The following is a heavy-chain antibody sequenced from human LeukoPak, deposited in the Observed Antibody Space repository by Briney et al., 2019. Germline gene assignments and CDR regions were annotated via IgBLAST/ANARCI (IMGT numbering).Heavy chain of an antibody. CDR3: MSGSLYHFDY. Sequence: GGSLRPSCAASGFTFSSYAMHWVRQAPGKGLEWVAVISYDGSNKCYADSVKGRFTISRDNSKNTLYLQMNSLRAEDTAVYYCMSGSLYHFDYWGQGTLVTVSS. CDR1: GFTFSSYA. J-gene: IGHJ4*02. D-gene: IGHD1-26*01. V-gene: IGHV3-30-3*01. CDR2: ISYDGSNK.